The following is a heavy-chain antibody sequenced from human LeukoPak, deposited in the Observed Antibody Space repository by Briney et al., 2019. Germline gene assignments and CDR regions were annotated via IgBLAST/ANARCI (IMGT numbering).Heavy chain of an antibody. V-gene: IGHV4-4*07. Sequence: SETLSLTCTVSGGSISSYYWSWIRQPAGKGLGWIGRIYTSGSTNYNPSLKSRVTMSVDTSKNQFSLKLSSVTAADTAVYYCARLADDAFDIWGQGTMVTVSS. CDR1: GGSISSYY. CDR2: IYTSGST. CDR3: ARLADDAFDI. J-gene: IGHJ3*02.